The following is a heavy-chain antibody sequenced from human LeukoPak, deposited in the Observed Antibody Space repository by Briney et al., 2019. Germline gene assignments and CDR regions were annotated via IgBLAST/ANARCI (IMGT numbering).Heavy chain of an antibody. CDR3: ARARYSSSWYDY. D-gene: IGHD6-13*01. CDR2: NYYSGST. Sequence: SETLSLTCTVSGGSISSYYWSWIRQPPGKGLEWIGYNYYSGSTNYNPSLKSRVTISVDTSKNQFSLKLSSVTAADTAVYYCARARYSSSWYDYWGQGTLVTVSS. J-gene: IGHJ4*02. CDR1: GGSISSYY. V-gene: IGHV4-59*12.